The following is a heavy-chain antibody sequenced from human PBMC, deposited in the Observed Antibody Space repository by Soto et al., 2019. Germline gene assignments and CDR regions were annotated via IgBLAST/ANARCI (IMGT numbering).Heavy chain of an antibody. Sequence: GGSLRLSCAASGFTFSSYAMSWVRQAPGKGLEWVSAIRGNGGRTYYADSVKGRFTISRDNSKNTLYMQMNSLSAEGSAVYYCAKVYLGYCSSSSCYSAFDIWGRGTMVTVSS. V-gene: IGHV3-23*01. D-gene: IGHD2-2*01. J-gene: IGHJ3*02. CDR2: IRGNGGRT. CDR1: GFTFSSYA. CDR3: AKVYLGYCSSSSCYSAFDI.